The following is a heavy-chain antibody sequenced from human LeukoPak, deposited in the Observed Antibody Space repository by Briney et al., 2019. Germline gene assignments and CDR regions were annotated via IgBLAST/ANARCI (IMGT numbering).Heavy chain of an antibody. J-gene: IGHJ6*02. Sequence: GGSLRLSCAASGFTVSSNYMSWVRQAPGKGLEWVSVIYSGGSTYYADSVKGRFTISRDNSKNTLYLQMNSLRAEDTAVYYCASSEGPNHYYYYYYGMDVWGQGTTVTVSS. CDR1: GFTVSSNY. D-gene: IGHD1-14*01. CDR2: IYSGGST. CDR3: ASSEGPNHYYYYYYGMDV. V-gene: IGHV3-53*01.